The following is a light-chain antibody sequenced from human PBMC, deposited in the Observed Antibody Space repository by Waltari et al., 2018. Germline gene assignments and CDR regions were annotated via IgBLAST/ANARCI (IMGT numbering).Light chain of an antibody. V-gene: IGKV3-20*01. CDR2: GES. CDR3: QQFGGGFT. J-gene: IGKJ3*01. Sequence: SCRASQSVSSSYLAWYQQKPGQAPRLLSYGESFRATGIPDRFSGSGSGTDFTLTISRLETEDVAVFYCQQFGGGFTFGPGTKVDIK. CDR1: QSVSSSY.